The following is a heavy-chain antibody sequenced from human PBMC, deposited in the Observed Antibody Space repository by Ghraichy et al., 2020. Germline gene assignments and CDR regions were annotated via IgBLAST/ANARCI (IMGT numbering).Heavy chain of an antibody. V-gene: IGHV3-9*01. CDR2: ISWNSGSI. Sequence: GGSLRLSCAASGFTFDDYAMHWVRQAPGKGLEWVSGISWNSGSIGYADSVKCRFTISRDNAKNSLYLQMNSLRAEDTDLYYCAKGAMSYLDYYYYYYGMDVWGQGTTVTVSS. CDR3: AKGAMSYLDYYYYYYGMDV. D-gene: IGHD1-26*01. CDR1: GFTFDDYA. J-gene: IGHJ6*02.